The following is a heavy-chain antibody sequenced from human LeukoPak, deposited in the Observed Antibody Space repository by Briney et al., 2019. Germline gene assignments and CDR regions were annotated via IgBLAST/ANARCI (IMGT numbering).Heavy chain of an antibody. Sequence: SVKVSCKASGGTFSSYAISWVRQAPGQGLEWMGGIIPIFGTANYAQKFQGRVTITADESTSTAYMELRSLRSDDTAVYYCARALSRGYSGYDYGLGYWGQGTLVTVSS. CDR1: GGTFSSYA. D-gene: IGHD5-12*01. CDR3: ARALSRGYSGYDYGLGY. J-gene: IGHJ4*02. CDR2: IIPIFGTA. V-gene: IGHV1-69*13.